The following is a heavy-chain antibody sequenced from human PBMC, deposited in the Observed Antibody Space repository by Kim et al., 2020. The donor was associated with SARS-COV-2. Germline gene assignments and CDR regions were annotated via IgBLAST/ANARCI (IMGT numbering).Heavy chain of an antibody. D-gene: IGHD1-26*01. CDR2: I. CDR3: ARGRGSYYFDY. Sequence: ISYADSVKGRFIISGDNAQSSLYLQLNSLRAEETAVYYCARGRGSYYFDYWGQGTLVTVSS. J-gene: IGHJ4*02. V-gene: IGHV3-48*04.